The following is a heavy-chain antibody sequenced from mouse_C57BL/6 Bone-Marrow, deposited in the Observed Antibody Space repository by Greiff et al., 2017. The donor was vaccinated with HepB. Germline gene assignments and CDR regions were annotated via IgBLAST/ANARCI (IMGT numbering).Heavy chain of an antibody. D-gene: IGHD1-1*01. CDR1: GYTFTSYW. CDR2: INPSNGGT. Sequence: VKLMESGTELVKPGASVKLSCKASGYTFTSYWMHWVKQRPGQGLEWIGNINPSNGGTNYNEKFKSKATLTVDKSSSTAYMQLSSLTSEDSAVYYCARSDYYGSSYGDYWGQGTTLTVSS. V-gene: IGHV1-53*01. J-gene: IGHJ2*01. CDR3: ARSDYYGSSYGDY.